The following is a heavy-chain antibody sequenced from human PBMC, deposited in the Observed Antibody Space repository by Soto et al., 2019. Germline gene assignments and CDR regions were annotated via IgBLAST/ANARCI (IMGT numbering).Heavy chain of an antibody. D-gene: IGHD3-10*01. CDR2: IWYDGSNK. CDR1: GFTFSSDG. V-gene: IGHV3-33*01. Sequence: GGSLRLSCAASGFTFSSDGIHWVRQAPGKGLEWVAVIWYDGSNKYYADSVKGRFTISRDNSKNTMYLQMNSLRAEDTAVYYCARGILPNVWLGELSRYYYYGMDVWGQGTTVTVSS. J-gene: IGHJ6*02. CDR3: ARGILPNVWLGELSRYYYYGMDV.